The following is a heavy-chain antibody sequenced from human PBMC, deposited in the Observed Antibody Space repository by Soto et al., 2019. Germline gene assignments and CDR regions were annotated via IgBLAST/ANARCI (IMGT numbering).Heavy chain of an antibody. CDR3: AKVYDSSGYYPRGIYYYGMDV. D-gene: IGHD3-22*01. V-gene: IGHV3-23*01. CDR2: ISGSGGST. CDR1: GFTFSSYA. J-gene: IGHJ6*02. Sequence: PGGSLRLSCAASGFTFSSYAMSWVRQAPGKGLEWVSAISGSGGSTYYADSVKGRFTISRDNSKNTLYLQMNSLRAEDTAVYYCAKVYDSSGYYPRGIYYYGMDVWRQGTTVTVSS.